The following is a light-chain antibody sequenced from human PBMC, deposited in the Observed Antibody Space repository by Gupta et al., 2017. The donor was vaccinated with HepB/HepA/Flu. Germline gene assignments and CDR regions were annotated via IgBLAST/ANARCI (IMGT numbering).Light chain of an antibody. J-gene: IGKJ4*01. CDR3: QQYSNSPLT. CDR1: QSVSRSY. Sequence: EIVLTQSPATLSLSPGERATLSCGASQSVSRSYLAWYQQKPGLAPRFLIYDASSRATGIPDRFSGSGSGTDFTLTISRLEPEDFAVYYCQQYSNSPLTFGGGTKVEIK. CDR2: DAS. V-gene: IGKV3D-20*01.